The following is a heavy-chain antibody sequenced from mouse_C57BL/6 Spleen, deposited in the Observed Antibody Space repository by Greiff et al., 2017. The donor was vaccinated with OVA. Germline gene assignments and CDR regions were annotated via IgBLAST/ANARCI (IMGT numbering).Heavy chain of an antibody. D-gene: IGHD2-3*01. J-gene: IGHJ3*01. CDR2: IYPGDGDT. V-gene: IGHV1-80*01. Sequence: VQLKESGAELVKPGASVKISCKASGYAFSSYWMNWVKQRPGKGLEWIGQIYPGDGDTNYNGKFKGKATLTADKSSSTAYMQLSSLTSEDSAVYFCARGGYYSFAYWGQGTLVTVSA. CDR1: GYAFSSYW. CDR3: ARGGYYSFAY.